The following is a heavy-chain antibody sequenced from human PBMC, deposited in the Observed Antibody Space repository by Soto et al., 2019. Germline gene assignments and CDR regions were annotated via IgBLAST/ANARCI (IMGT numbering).Heavy chain of an antibody. CDR2: IYHSGST. CDR3: TRGLFSGSFYSGGWYYFDS. D-gene: IGHD1-26*01. CDR1: GGTIISGGYS. Sequence: SETLSLTCDVSGGTIISGGYSWSWIRQPPGKGLEWIGYIYHSGSTYYNSSLKSRVTISVDRSSNQLSLEMSSVTAADTAVYYCTRGLFSGSFYSGGWYYFDSWGQGTMVTVSS. J-gene: IGHJ4*02. V-gene: IGHV4-30-2*01.